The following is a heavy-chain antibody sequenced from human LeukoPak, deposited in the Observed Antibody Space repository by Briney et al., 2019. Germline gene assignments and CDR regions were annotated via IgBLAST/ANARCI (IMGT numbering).Heavy chain of an antibody. CDR2: INPNSGDT. V-gene: IGHV1-2*02. CDR1: GYTFTEHY. Sequence: ASVKVSCKASGYTFTEHYMHWVRQAPGQGLEWMGWINPNSGDTHYAQKFQGRVTMTRDTSISKAYMELSRLVSDDKAVYYCARALTGELYYFDYWGQGTLVTVSS. J-gene: IGHJ4*02. CDR3: ARALTGELYYFDY. D-gene: IGHD7-27*01.